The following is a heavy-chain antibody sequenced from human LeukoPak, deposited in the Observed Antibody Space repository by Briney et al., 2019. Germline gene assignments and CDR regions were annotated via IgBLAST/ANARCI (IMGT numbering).Heavy chain of an antibody. CDR1: GFTFSSYA. Sequence: GGALRLSCAASGFTFSSYAMSWGRQAPRRGLEWVSAISGSGGRTYYADSVKGRFTISRDNSKNTLYLQMNSLRAEDTAVYYCAKPRDTSGIVDYWGQGTLVTVSS. V-gene: IGHV3-23*01. J-gene: IGHJ4*02. CDR3: AKPRDTSGIVDY. D-gene: IGHD3-22*01. CDR2: ISGSGGRT.